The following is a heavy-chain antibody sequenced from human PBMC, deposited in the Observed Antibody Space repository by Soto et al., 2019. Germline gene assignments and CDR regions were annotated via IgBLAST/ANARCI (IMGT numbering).Heavy chain of an antibody. CDR1: GFTFIDHD. D-gene: IGHD5-12*01. CDR2: ITVGGAQK. J-gene: IGHJ4*02. V-gene: IGHV3-23*01. CDR3: TRMPGGGWQRFFDY. Sequence: ESGGALVQPGGSLRLSCEASGFTFIDHDMSWVRQAPGKGLEWVSSITVGGAQKDYGQSVKGRFTISQDNSNDTLFLQMDSLQVEDTAIYYCTRMPGGGWQRFFDYWGQGTVVTVSS.